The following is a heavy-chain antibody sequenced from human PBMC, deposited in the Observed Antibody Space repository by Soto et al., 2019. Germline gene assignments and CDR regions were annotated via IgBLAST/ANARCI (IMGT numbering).Heavy chain of an antibody. V-gene: IGHV3-30*18. CDR3: AKDQGQQLVSFMDV. Sequence: LRLSCAASGFTFSSYGMHWVRQAPGKGLEWVAVISYDGSNKYYADSVKGRFTISRDNSKNTLYLQMNSLRAEDTAVCYCAKDQGQQLVSFMDVWGQGTTVTVSS. J-gene: IGHJ6*02. D-gene: IGHD6-13*01. CDR2: ISYDGSNK. CDR1: GFTFSSYG.